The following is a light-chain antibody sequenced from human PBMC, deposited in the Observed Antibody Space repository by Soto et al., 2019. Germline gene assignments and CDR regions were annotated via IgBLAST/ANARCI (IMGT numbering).Light chain of an antibody. CDR1: QSVPNNY. CDR2: DAA. Sequence: EIVLTQSPGTLSLSPGDRATLSCGASQSVPNNYLAWYQQKPGLAPRLLIYDAAYRANGIPDRFSGSGSGTHFTLTISRLGPEDFVVYYCQQYGTSSWTFGQGTKVDIK. V-gene: IGKV3D-20*01. J-gene: IGKJ1*01. CDR3: QQYGTSSWT.